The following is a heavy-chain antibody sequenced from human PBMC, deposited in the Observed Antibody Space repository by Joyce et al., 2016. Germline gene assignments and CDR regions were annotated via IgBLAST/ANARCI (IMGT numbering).Heavy chain of an antibody. Sequence: QVQLQESGPGLVKPSQTLSLTCNVSGGSISSGGYYWSWIRQHPGKGLELMGCIDYTGSTYYNPSLKSRVTISVHTSNIHFSLRLSSVTAADTAGYYCARVSADYFDYWGQGTLVTVSS. CDR1: GGSISSGGYY. V-gene: IGHV4-31*03. J-gene: IGHJ4*02. CDR2: IDYTGST. CDR3: ARVSADYFDY.